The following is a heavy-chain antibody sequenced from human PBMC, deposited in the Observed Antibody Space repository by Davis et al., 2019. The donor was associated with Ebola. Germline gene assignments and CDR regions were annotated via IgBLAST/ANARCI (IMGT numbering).Heavy chain of an antibody. D-gene: IGHD2-2*01. CDR1: GYSFPGYW. J-gene: IGHJ6*03. Sequence: GESLKISCKGSGYSFPGYWIGWVRQMPGKGLEWMGIIYPGDSDTRYSPSFQGQVTISADKSITTAYLQWSSLKASDTAMYYCARLGVYQLLYYYYMDVWGKGTTVTVSS. V-gene: IGHV5-51*01. CDR3: ARLGVYQLLYYYYMDV. CDR2: IYPGDSDT.